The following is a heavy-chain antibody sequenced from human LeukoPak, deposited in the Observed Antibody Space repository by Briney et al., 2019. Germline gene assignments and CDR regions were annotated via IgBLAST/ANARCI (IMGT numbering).Heavy chain of an antibody. J-gene: IGHJ6*03. Sequence: GGSLRLSCAASGFTVSSNYMSWVRQAPGKGLEWVSVIYSGGSTYYADSVKGRFTISRDNSKNTLYLQMNSLRAEDTAVYYCARAERGITIFGEYYYYMDVWDKGTTVTVSS. V-gene: IGHV3-66*02. CDR1: GFTVSSNY. CDR3: ARAERGITIFGEYYYYMDV. D-gene: IGHD3-3*01. CDR2: IYSGGST.